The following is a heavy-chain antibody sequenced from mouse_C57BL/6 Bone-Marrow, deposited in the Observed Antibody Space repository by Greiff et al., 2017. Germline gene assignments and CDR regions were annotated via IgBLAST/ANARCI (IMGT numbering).Heavy chain of an antibody. J-gene: IGHJ2*01. V-gene: IGHV1-80*01. CDR2: IYPGDGDT. CDR1: GYAFSSYW. D-gene: IGHD1-2*01. Sequence: LQQSGPSVKISCKASGYAFSSYWMNWVKPRPGKGLEWIGQIYPGDGDTNLNGKFKGKATLTADQSSSTASIQPSRLTSQASAVYFCARASLLRSFDYWGQGTTLTVSS. CDR3: ARASLLRSFDY.